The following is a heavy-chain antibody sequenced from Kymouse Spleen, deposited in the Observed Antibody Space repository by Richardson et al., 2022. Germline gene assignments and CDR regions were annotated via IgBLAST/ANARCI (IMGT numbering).Heavy chain of an antibody. CDR2: IYYSGST. D-gene: IGHD5-12*01. Sequence: QVQLQESGPGLVKPSETLSLTCTVSGGSVSSGSYYWSWIRQPPGKGLEWIGYIYYSGSTNYNPSLKSRVTISVDTSKNQFSLKLSSVTAADTAVYYCARGDIVATTPFDYWGQGTLVTVSS. CDR3: ARGDIVATTPFDY. CDR1: GGSVSSGSYY. V-gene: IGHV4-61*01. J-gene: IGHJ4*02.